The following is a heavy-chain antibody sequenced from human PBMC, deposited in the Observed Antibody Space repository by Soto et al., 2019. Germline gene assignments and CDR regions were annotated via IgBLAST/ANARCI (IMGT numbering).Heavy chain of an antibody. CDR1: GYTFTSYD. Sequence: GASVKVSCKASGYTFTSYDINWVRQATGQGLEWMGGINPIFGTADYAQKFQGRVTITADESTSTAYMELSSLRSEDTAVYYCARGMVRGVISGWFDPWGQGTLVTVSS. D-gene: IGHD3-10*01. CDR2: INPIFGTA. J-gene: IGHJ5*02. V-gene: IGHV1-69*13. CDR3: ARGMVRGVISGWFDP.